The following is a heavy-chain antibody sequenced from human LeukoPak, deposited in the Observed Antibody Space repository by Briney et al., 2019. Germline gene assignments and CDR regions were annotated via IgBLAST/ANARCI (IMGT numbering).Heavy chain of an antibody. CDR2: ITASGPAM. V-gene: IGHV3-48*02. D-gene: IGHD1-26*01. Sequence: VSHITASGPAMFYAYSVKGRFTISRDNAKNSLYLQMNSLRDEDTAVYYCAGSGSYRFDYWGQGTLVTVSS. CDR3: AGSGSYRFDY. J-gene: IGHJ4*02.